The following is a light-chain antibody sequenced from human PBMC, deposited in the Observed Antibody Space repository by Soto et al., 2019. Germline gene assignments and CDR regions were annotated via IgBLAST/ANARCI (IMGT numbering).Light chain of an antibody. V-gene: IGLV2-23*01. CDR3: CSYAGSSTPYV. J-gene: IGLJ1*01. CDR1: SNDVGSYNL. CDR2: EGS. Sequence: QSVLTQPASVSGSPGQSITISCPGTSNDVGSYNLVSWYQQHPGKAPKLMIYEGSKRPSGVSNRFSGSKSGNTASLTIFGLQAEDEADYYCCSYAGSSTPYVFGTGTKVTVL.